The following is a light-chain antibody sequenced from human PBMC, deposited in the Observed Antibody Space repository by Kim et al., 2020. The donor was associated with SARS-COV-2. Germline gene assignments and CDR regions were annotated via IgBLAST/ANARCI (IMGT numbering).Light chain of an antibody. CDR3: GSYASSTTPWV. CDR2: DVS. J-gene: IGLJ3*02. V-gene: IGLV2-14*01. CDR1: SSDVGGYNY. Sequence: QSALTQPASVSGSPGQSITISCTGTSSDVGGYNYVSWYQQHPGKAPKLMICDVSKRPSGVSNRFSGSKSGNTTSLTISGLQAEDEADYYCGSYASSTTPWVFGGGTQLTVL.